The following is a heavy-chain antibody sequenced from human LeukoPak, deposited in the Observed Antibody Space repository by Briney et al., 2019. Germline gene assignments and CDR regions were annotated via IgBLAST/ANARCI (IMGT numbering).Heavy chain of an antibody. Sequence: PSETLSLTCTVSGGSISSSSYYWGWIRQPPGKGLEWIGNIYYSGSTYYNPSLKSRVTMSLDTSKKQFSLKLSSVTAADTAVYYCARDFLSDFWSGYYRNHWLDPWGQGTLVTVSS. D-gene: IGHD3-3*01. V-gene: IGHV4-39*07. CDR3: ARDFLSDFWSGYYRNHWLDP. CDR2: IYYSGST. J-gene: IGHJ5*02. CDR1: GGSISSSSYY.